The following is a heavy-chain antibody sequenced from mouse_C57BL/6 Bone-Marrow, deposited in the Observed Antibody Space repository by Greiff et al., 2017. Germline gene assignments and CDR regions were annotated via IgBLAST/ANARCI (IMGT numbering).Heavy chain of an antibody. J-gene: IGHJ3*01. CDR2: IYPRSGNT. D-gene: IGHD2-2*01. Sequence: QVQLMESGAELARSGASVKLSCTASGYTFTSYGISWVKQRTGQGLEWIGEIYPRSGNTYYNEKFKGKATLTADKSSSTAYMELRSLTSEDSAVYFCARSRWLPYAYWGQGTLVTVSA. CDR1: GYTFTSYG. CDR3: ARSRWLPYAY. V-gene: IGHV1-81*01.